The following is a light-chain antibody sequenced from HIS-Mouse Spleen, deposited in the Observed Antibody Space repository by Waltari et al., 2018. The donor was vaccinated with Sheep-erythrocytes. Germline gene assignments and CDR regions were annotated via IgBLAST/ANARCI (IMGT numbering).Light chain of an antibody. J-gene: IGLJ3*02. CDR3: CSYAGSYTFWV. CDR2: DVS. V-gene: IGLV2-11*01. CDR1: SSDVGGYNY. Sequence: QSALTQPRSVSGSPGQSVTISCTGTSSDVGGYNYVPWYQQHPGKAPKLRIYDVSKRPSGVPDRFSGSKSGNTASLTISGLQAEDEADYYCCSYAGSYTFWVFGGGTKLTVL.